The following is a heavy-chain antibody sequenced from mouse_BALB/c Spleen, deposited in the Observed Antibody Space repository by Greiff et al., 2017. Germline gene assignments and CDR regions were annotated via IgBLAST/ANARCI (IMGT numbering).Heavy chain of an antibody. CDR2: IYPGSGST. CDR1: GYNFTSYW. D-gene: IGHD2-4*01. J-gene: IGHJ3*01. V-gene: IGHV1-55*01. Sequence: QVQLQQPGAELVKPGTSVKLSCKASGYNFTSYWINWVKLRPGQGLEWIGDIYPGSGSTNYNEKFKSKATLTVDTSSSTAYMQLSSLTSEDSALSYCASYDYDDAWFAYWGQGTLVTVSA. CDR3: ASYDYDDAWFAY.